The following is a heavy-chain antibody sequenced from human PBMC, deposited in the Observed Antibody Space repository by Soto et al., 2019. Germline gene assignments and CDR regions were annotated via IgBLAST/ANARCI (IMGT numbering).Heavy chain of an antibody. V-gene: IGHV4-59*01. Sequence: SETLSLTCTVSGGSISSYYWSWIRQPPGKGLEWIGYIYYSGSTNYNPSLKSRVTISVDTSKNQFSLKLSSVTAADTAVYYCAGGNTVTTLRYFDYWGQGTLVTVSS. CDR2: IYYSGST. CDR3: AGGNTVTTLRYFDY. J-gene: IGHJ4*02. CDR1: GGSISSYY. D-gene: IGHD4-4*01.